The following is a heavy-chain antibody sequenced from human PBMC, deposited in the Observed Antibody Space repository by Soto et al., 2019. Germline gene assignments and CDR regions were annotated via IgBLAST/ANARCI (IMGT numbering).Heavy chain of an antibody. D-gene: IGHD6-6*01. CDR1: GYTFTSYD. J-gene: IGHJ4*02. CDR2: MNPNSGNT. V-gene: IGHV1-8*01. Sequence: ASVKVSCKASGYTFTSYDINWVRQATGQGLEWMGWMNPNSGNTGYAQKFQGRVTMTRNTSISTAYMELSSLRSEDTAVYYCARVPTKPSIAARRAQYYFDYWGQGTLVTVSS. CDR3: ARVPTKPSIAARRAQYYFDY.